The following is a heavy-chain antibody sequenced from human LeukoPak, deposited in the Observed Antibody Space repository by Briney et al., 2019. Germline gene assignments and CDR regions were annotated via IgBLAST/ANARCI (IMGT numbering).Heavy chain of an antibody. V-gene: IGHV3-48*01. CDR2: ISAGSDTI. D-gene: IGHD3-22*01. Sequence: PGGSLRLSCAASGFTFSHYSMNWVRQTPGKGLEWVSYISAGSDTIYYADSMKGRFTISRDNAKNSLYLQMSSLRAEDTAVYYCAKYYYDSRGAEGSYFDYWGQGTLVTVSS. CDR1: GFTFSHYS. CDR3: AKYYYDSRGAEGSYFDY. J-gene: IGHJ4*02.